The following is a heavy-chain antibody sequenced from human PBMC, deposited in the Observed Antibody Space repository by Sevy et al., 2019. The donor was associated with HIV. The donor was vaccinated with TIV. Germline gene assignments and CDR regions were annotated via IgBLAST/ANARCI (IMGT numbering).Heavy chain of an antibody. CDR3: ARDPPLYYDYRTGYHDF. V-gene: IGHV3-20*04. Sequence: GGSLRLSCAASGFTFEDYGMSWVRQVPGKGPEWVSGINWNGGSTSYADSVKGRFTISRDNAKKSLYLQMKGLRAEDTALYYCARDPPLYYDYRTGYHDFWGQGTRVTVSS. J-gene: IGHJ4*01. CDR1: GFTFEDYG. CDR2: INWNGGST. D-gene: IGHD3-3*01.